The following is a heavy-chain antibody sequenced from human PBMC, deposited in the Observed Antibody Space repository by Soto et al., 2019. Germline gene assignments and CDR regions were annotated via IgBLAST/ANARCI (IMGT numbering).Heavy chain of an antibody. CDR3: ARDPGYSTTWHQAFDI. Sequence: QVQLVQSGAEVKKPGASVKVSCKASGYTFTSYGISWVRQAPGQGPEWMGRISTYNGNTNYVQKLQGRVSMTTDTYTNTANMDLRSLKYDDTVVYYCARDPGYSTTWHQAFDIWGQGTRVTVSS. CDR1: GYTFTSYG. D-gene: IGHD6-13*01. V-gene: IGHV1-18*01. CDR2: ISTYNGNT. J-gene: IGHJ3*02.